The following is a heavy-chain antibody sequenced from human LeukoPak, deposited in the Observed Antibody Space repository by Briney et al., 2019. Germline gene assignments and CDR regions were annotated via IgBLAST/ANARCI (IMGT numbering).Heavy chain of an antibody. J-gene: IGHJ4*02. CDR2: IYHSGST. V-gene: IGHV4-38-2*02. CDR1: GYSISSGYY. Sequence: SETLSLTCTVSGYSISSGYYWGWIRQPPEKGLEWIGSIYHSGSTYYNPSLKSRVTISVDTSKNQFSLKLSSVTAADTAVYYCARVQGARGDYWGQGTLVTVSS. D-gene: IGHD3-16*01. CDR3: ARVQGARGDY.